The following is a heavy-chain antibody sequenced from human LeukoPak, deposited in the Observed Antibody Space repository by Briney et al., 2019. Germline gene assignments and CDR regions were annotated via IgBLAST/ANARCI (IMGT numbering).Heavy chain of an antibody. CDR1: GGSISSGSYY. Sequence: PSETLSLTCTVSGGSISSGSYYWSWIRQPAGKGLEWIGRIYTSGSTNYNPSLKSRVTISIDKSKNQFSLTLNSVTAADTAVYYCAGDSASTRWFHWGQGILVTVSS. J-gene: IGHJ4*02. CDR2: IYTSGST. CDR3: AGDSASTRWFH. D-gene: IGHD2-2*01. V-gene: IGHV4-61*02.